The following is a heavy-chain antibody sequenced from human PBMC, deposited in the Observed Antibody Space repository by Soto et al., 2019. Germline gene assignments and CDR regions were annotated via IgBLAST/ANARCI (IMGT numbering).Heavy chain of an antibody. CDR2: IYHSGNI. CDR3: ARDGGGWSGYAYFDY. CDR1: GGSISSSNW. Sequence: QVQLQESGPGLVKPSGTLSLTCAVSGGSISSSNWWSWVRQPPGKGLEWIGEIYHSGNINYNPSLKSRVTISVDKSKNQFSLNLSSVTAADTAVYYCARDGGGWSGYAYFDYWGQGTLVTVSS. D-gene: IGHD5-12*01. V-gene: IGHV4-4*02. J-gene: IGHJ4*02.